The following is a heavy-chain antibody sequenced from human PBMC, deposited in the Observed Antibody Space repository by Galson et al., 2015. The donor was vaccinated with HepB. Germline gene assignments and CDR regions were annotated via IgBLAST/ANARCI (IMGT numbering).Heavy chain of an antibody. V-gene: IGHV4-34*01. D-gene: IGHD2-2*01. CDR2: INHRGST. CDR3: ARSSDCSSTTCNDAVGS. Sequence: ETLSLTCAVYGGSFSGYYWSWIRQPPGNGLEWIGEINHRGSTNHNPSLKSRVTISVDTSKNQFSLRLSSVTAADTAVYYCARSSDCSSTTCNDAVGSWGQGTMVTVSS. CDR1: GGSFSGYY. J-gene: IGHJ3*02.